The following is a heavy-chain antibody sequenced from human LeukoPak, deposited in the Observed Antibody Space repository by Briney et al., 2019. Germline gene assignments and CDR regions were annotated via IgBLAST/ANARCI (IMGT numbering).Heavy chain of an antibody. Sequence: KPSETLSLTCTVSGGSISSYYWSWIRQPPGKGLEWIGYIYYSGSTNYNPSLKSRVTISVDTSKNQFSLKLSSVTAADTAVYYCARERIQLWFSGAFDIWGQGTMVTVSS. CDR1: GGSISSYY. V-gene: IGHV4-59*08. CDR3: ARERIQLWFSGAFDI. D-gene: IGHD5-18*01. J-gene: IGHJ3*02. CDR2: IYYSGST.